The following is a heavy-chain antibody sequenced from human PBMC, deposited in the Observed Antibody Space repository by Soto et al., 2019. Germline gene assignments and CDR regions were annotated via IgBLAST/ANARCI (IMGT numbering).Heavy chain of an antibody. CDR3: VKDISPNNYNYSGYFDPFDY. CDR1: GFTFSTYT. J-gene: IGHJ4*02. V-gene: IGHV3-64D*06. CDR2: ISSSGGST. D-gene: IGHD3-22*01. Sequence: PVGSLRLSCSASGFTFSTYTTHWVRQAPGKGLEYVSGISSSGGSTKYADSVKGRFTISRDNSKNTLYLQMSSLRAEDTAVYYCVKDISPNNYNYSGYFDPFDYWGQGTLVTVSS.